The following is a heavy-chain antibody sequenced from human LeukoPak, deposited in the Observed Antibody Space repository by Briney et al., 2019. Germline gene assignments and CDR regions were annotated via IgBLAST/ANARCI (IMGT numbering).Heavy chain of an antibody. CDR3: ARDGFYCSGSDCSKGRWYSHYYMDV. CDR1: GASINSGSYY. J-gene: IGHJ6*03. D-gene: IGHD5-12*01. V-gene: IGHV4-61*02. CDR2: IYASGNT. Sequence: SQTLSLTCTVSGASINSGSYYWTWIRQPAGKGLEWIGRIYASGNTDYSPSLKSRLTISLDTSKNQFSLRLSSVTAADTAVYYCARDGFYCSGSDCSKGRWYSHYYMDVWGKGTTVTVSS.